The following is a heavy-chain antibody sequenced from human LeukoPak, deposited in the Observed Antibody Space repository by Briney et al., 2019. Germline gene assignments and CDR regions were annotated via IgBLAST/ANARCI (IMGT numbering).Heavy chain of an antibody. CDR2: ISSSSSYI. CDR1: GFTFSSYS. CDR3: ARAFAGYCSSTSCLLILPFDY. V-gene: IGHV3-21*01. Sequence: KPGGSLRLSCAASGFTFSSYSMTWVRQAPGKGLEWVSSISSSSSYIYYADSVKGRFTISRDNAKNPLSLQLNSLSAEDTAVYYCARAFAGYCSSTSCLLILPFDYWGQGTLVTVSS. J-gene: IGHJ4*02. D-gene: IGHD2-2*01.